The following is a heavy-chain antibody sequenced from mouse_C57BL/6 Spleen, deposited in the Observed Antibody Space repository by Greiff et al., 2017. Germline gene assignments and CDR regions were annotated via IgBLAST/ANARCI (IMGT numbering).Heavy chain of an antibody. V-gene: IGHV5-16*01. CDR2: INYDGSST. CDR1: GFTFSDYY. D-gene: IGHD6-1*01. J-gene: IGHJ2*01. CDR3: ARGSPGFDY. Sequence: EVMLVESEGGLVQPGSSMKLSCTASGFTFSDYYMAWVRQVPEKGLEWVANINYDGSSTYYLDSLKSRFIISRDNAKNILYLQMSSLKSEDTATYYCARGSPGFDYWGQGTTRTVSS.